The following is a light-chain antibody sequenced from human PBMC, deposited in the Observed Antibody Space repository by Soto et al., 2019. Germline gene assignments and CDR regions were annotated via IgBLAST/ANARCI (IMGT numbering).Light chain of an antibody. CDR1: NIGSKH. Sequence: SYELTQPLSVSVALGQTARLTCGGNNIGSKHVHWYQQKPGQAPVLVIYRDNNRPSGIPERFSGSTSGNTATLTISRAQAGDEADYYCQVWDTSTAVVFGGGTKLTVL. CDR2: RDN. J-gene: IGLJ2*01. CDR3: QVWDTSTAVV. V-gene: IGLV3-9*01.